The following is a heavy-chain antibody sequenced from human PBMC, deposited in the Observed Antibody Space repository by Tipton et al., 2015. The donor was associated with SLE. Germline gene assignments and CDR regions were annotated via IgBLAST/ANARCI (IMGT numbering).Heavy chain of an antibody. V-gene: IGHV3-23*03. CDR1: GFTFSNYV. Sequence: SLRLSCAASGFTFSNYVMSWVRQAPGKGLEWVSIIYSGGSTYYADSVKGRFTISRDNSKNTLYLQMNSLRAEDTAVSYCAKPLGADTYWGQGTLVTVSS. J-gene: IGHJ4*02. D-gene: IGHD4/OR15-4a*01. CDR2: IYSGGST. CDR3: AKPLGADTY.